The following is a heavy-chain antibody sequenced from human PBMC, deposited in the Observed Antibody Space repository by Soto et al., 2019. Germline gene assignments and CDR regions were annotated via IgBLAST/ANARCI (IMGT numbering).Heavy chain of an antibody. Sequence: ASVKVSCKASGGTFSSYTISWVRQAPGQGLEWMGRIIPILGIANYAQKFQGRVTITADKSTSTAYMELSSLRSEDTAVYYCARGDYVFWSGYYKDAFDIWGQGTMVTVSS. CDR1: GGTFSSYT. CDR3: ARGDYVFWSGYYKDAFDI. D-gene: IGHD3-3*01. CDR2: IIPILGIA. V-gene: IGHV1-69*02. J-gene: IGHJ3*02.